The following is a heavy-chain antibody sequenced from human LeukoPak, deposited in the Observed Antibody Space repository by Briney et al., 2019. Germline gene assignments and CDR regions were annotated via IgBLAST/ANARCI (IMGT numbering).Heavy chain of an antibody. CDR1: GGSISSYY. J-gene: IGHJ6*02. Sequence: SETLSLTCTVSGGSISSYYWSWIRQPPGKGPEWIGYIYYSGSTNYNPSLKSRVTISVDTSKNQFSLKLSSVTAADTAVYYCARASSSWSGGYYYYYGMDVWGQGTTVTVSS. V-gene: IGHV4-59*08. D-gene: IGHD6-13*01. CDR3: ARASSSWSGGYYYYYGMDV. CDR2: IYYSGST.